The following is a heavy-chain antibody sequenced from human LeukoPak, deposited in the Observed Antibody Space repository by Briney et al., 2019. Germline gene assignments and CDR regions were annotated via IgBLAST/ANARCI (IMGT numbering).Heavy chain of an antibody. V-gene: IGHV4-4*07. CDR3: AREGWGGSSSWYTYYYYYYYMDV. J-gene: IGHJ6*03. Sequence: SETLSLTCTVSGGSISSYYWSWIRQPAGKGLEWIGRIYTSGSTNYNPSLKSRVTMSVDTSKNQFSLKLSSVTAADTAVYYCAREGWGGSSSWYTYYYYYYYMDVWDKGTTVTVSS. CDR1: GGSISSYY. CDR2: IYTSGST. D-gene: IGHD6-13*01.